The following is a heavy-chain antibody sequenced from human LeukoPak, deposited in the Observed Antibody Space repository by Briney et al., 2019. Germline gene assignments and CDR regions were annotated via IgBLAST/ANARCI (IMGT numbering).Heavy chain of an antibody. CDR1: GGSISSYY. J-gene: IGHJ4*02. D-gene: IGHD4-23*01. CDR3: ARGGWEHYFDY. Sequence: PSETLSLTCTVSGGSISSYYWSWIRQPPGKGLEWIGYIYYSGSTNYNPSLKSRVTISVDTSKNLFSLRLISVTAADTAIYYCARGGWEHYFDYWGQGSLVTVSS. V-gene: IGHV4-59*01. CDR2: IYYSGST.